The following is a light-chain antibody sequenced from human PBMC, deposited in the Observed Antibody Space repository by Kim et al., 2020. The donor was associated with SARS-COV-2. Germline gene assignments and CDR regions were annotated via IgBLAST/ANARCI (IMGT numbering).Light chain of an antibody. Sequence: QSVVTQPPSASGTPGQRVTISCSGSSSNIGSNTVNWYQQLPGTAPKLLIYSNDHRPSGVPDRFSGSKSGTSASLAISGLQSEDEAEYYCAAWDDSLNGWVFGGGTQLTVL. CDR3: AAWDDSLNGWV. CDR1: SSNIGSNT. V-gene: IGLV1-44*01. J-gene: IGLJ3*02. CDR2: SND.